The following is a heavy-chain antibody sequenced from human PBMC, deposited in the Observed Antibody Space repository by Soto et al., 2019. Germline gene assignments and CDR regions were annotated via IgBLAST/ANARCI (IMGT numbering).Heavy chain of an antibody. CDR1: GGSISSYL. D-gene: IGHD3-22*01. Sequence: SETLSLTCTVSGGSISSYLWSWIRQPPGKGLEWVGNVYYGGSTYYNPSLKSRVTISVETSKSQFSLKLSSVTAADTAVYYCAGGDYYHSSGYYFYYYTMDVWGKGTTVTVSS. CDR2: VYYGGST. J-gene: IGHJ6*04. CDR3: AGGDYYHSSGYYFYYYTMDV. V-gene: IGHV4-59*04.